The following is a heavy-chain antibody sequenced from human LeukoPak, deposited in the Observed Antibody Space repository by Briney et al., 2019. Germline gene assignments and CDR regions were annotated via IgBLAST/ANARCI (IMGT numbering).Heavy chain of an antibody. Sequence: GGSLRLSCAASGFTFSSYAMSWVRQAPGKGLEWVSAISDSGGSTYYADSVKGRFTISRDNSKNTLYLQMNSLRAEDTAVYYCAKEEIVVVPAARDYVWGSYRSFDYWGQGTLVTVSS. CDR2: ISDSGGST. CDR1: GFTFSSYA. J-gene: IGHJ4*02. D-gene: IGHD3-16*02. V-gene: IGHV3-23*01. CDR3: AKEEIVVVPAARDYVWGSYRSFDY.